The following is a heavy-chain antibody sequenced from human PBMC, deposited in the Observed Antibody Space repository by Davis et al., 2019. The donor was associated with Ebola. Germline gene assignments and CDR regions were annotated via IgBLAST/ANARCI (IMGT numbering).Heavy chain of an antibody. Sequence: SETLSLTCAVYGGSFSGYYWSWIRQPPGKGLEWIGEINHSGSTNYNPSLKSRVTISVDTSKNQFSLKLSSVTAADTAVYYCAREILVPAAMFYYYYGMDVWGQGTTVTVSS. CDR2: INHSGST. CDR1: GGSFSGYY. J-gene: IGHJ6*02. CDR3: AREILVPAAMFYYYYGMDV. D-gene: IGHD2-2*01. V-gene: IGHV4-34*01.